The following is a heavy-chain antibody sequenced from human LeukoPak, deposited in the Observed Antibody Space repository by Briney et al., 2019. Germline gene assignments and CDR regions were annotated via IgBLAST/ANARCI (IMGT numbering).Heavy chain of an antibody. V-gene: IGHV3-23*01. Sequence: GGSLRLSCAASGFTFSSYTMSWVRQAPGKGLEWDSTITTSDGNTYYADSVKGRFTVSRDNSKNTLFLQMNSLRAEDTAVYYCAKDGGLWVSAHWGDSWGRGTLVTVSS. CDR2: ITTSDGNT. CDR1: GFTFSSYT. J-gene: IGHJ4*02. CDR3: AKDGGLWVSAHWGDS. D-gene: IGHD7-27*01.